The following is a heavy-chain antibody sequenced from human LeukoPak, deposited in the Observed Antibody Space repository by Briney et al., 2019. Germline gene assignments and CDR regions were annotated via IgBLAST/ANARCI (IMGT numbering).Heavy chain of an antibody. CDR3: AAYYYDSSGYTYDY. D-gene: IGHD3-22*01. J-gene: IGHJ4*02. V-gene: IGHV1-2*02. CDR2: INPNSGGT. Sequence: ASVKVSCKASGYTFTGYYMHWVRQAPGQGLEWMGWINPNSGGTNYAQKFQGRVTMTRDTSISTAYMELSRLRSDDTAVYYCAAYYYDSSGYTYDYWGQGTLVTVSS. CDR1: GYTFTGYY.